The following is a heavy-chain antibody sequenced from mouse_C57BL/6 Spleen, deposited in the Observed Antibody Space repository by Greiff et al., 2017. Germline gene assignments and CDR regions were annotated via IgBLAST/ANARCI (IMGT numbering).Heavy chain of an antibody. CDR2: IWTGGGT. Sequence: QVQLKQSGPGLVAPSQCLSITCTVSGFSFTSYAISWVRQPPGKGLEWLGVIWTGGGTNYYSALKSSLSLSTDNSKSHVFLQMNSLQTDDTAGYYCARATLYSISAWFAYWGPGTLVTVSA. D-gene: IGHD2-5*01. CDR1: GFSFTSYA. CDR3: ARATLYSISAWFAY. V-gene: IGHV2-9-1*01. J-gene: IGHJ3*01.